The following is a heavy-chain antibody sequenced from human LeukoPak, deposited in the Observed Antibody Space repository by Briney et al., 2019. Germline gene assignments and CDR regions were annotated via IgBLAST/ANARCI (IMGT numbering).Heavy chain of an antibody. Sequence: GGSLRLSCAASGFSFSSFGMHWVRQAPGKGLEWVAVIWYDGSKKYYADSVKGRFTISRDNSKNTLYLQMNSLRAEDTAVYYCGRDTAMATGYFDYWGQGTLVTVSS. V-gene: IGHV3-33*01. CDR3: GRDTAMATGYFDY. J-gene: IGHJ4*02. CDR1: GFSFSSFG. CDR2: IWYDGSKK. D-gene: IGHD5-18*01.